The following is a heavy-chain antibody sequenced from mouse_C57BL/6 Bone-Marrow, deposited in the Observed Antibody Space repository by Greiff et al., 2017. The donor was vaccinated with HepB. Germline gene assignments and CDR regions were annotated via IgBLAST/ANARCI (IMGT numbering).Heavy chain of an antibody. Sequence: EVQLQESGPELVKPGASVKISCKASGYSFTGYYMNWVKQSPEKSLEWIGEINPSTGGTTYNQKFKAKATLTVDKSSSTAYMQLKSLTSEDSAVYFCAREGRDWFADWGQGTLVTVSA. CDR3: AREGRDWFAD. CDR2: INPSTGGT. CDR1: GYSFTGYY. V-gene: IGHV1-42*01. J-gene: IGHJ3*01. D-gene: IGHD3-3*01.